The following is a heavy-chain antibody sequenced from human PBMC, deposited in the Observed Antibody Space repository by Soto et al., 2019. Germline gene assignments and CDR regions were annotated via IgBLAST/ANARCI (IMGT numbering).Heavy chain of an antibody. CDR3: AKDGSPRITIFGVVYNWFDP. V-gene: IGHV3-23*01. J-gene: IGHJ5*02. CDR1: GFTFSNFA. D-gene: IGHD3-3*01. CDR2: IDGSGLST. Sequence: VQLLESGGNLVQPGGSLRLSCAASGFTFSNFAMSWVRQAPGKGLEWVSAIDGSGLSTYYADSVKGRFTISRDNSKNTVYLQMNSLRAEDTAMYYCAKDGSPRITIFGVVYNWFDPWGQGTLVTVSS.